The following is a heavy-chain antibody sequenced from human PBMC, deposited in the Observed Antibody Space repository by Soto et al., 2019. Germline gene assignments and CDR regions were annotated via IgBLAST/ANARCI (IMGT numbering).Heavy chain of an antibody. Sequence: SGTLSLTCAVSGGSSSSYYWSWIRQPPGKGLEWIGYVYYSGSINYNPSLKSRVTISVDMSKNQFSLKLNSVTAADTAVYYCARKLVPAAGWFDYWGQGTLVTVSS. J-gene: IGHJ4*02. CDR3: ARKLVPAAGWFDY. CDR1: GGSSSSYY. V-gene: IGHV4-59*01. CDR2: VYYSGSI. D-gene: IGHD2-2*01.